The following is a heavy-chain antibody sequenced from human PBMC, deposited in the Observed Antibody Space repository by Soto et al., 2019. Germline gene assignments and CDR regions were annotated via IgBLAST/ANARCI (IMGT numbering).Heavy chain of an antibody. CDR3: ARDEYYDILTGPAGAFDI. D-gene: IGHD3-9*01. CDR2: TYYSGST. J-gene: IGHJ3*02. CDR1: GGSISSGGYY. Sequence: QVQLQESGPGLVKPSQTLSLTCTVSGGSISSGGYYWSWIRQHPGKGLEWIGYTYYSGSTYYNPSLKSRVTISVDTSKNQFSLKLSSVTAADTAVYYCARDEYYDILTGPAGAFDIWGQGTMVTVSA. V-gene: IGHV4-31*03.